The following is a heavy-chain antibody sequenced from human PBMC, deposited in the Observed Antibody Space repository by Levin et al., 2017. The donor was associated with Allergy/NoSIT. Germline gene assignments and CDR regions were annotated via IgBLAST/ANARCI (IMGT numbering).Heavy chain of an antibody. Sequence: PGESLKISCAASGFTFSSYAMSWVRQAPGKGLEWVSAISGSGGSTYYADSVKGRFTISRDNSKNTLYLQMNSLRAEDTAVYYCAKGSWELPDGGVDYWGQGTLVTVSS. CDR2: ISGSGGST. CDR3: AKGSWELPDGGVDY. D-gene: IGHD1-26*01. V-gene: IGHV3-23*01. CDR1: GFTFSSYA. J-gene: IGHJ4*02.